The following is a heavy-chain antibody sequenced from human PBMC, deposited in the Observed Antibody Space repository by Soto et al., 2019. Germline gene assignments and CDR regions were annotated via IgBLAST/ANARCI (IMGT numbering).Heavy chain of an antibody. CDR1: GFTFSSYA. Sequence: GGSLRLSCAASGFTFSSYAMSWVRQAPGKGLEWVSAISGSGGSTYYADSVKGRFTISRDNSKNTLYLQMNGLRAEDTAVYYCAKWSERIAVAGRGNDFDYWGQGTLVTVSS. CDR3: AKWSERIAVAGRGNDFDY. D-gene: IGHD6-19*01. V-gene: IGHV3-23*01. CDR2: ISGSGGST. J-gene: IGHJ4*02.